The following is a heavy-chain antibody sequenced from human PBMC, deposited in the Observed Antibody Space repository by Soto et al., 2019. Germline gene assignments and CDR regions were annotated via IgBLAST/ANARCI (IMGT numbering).Heavy chain of an antibody. D-gene: IGHD2-15*01. CDR2: IRGRADGGTT. CDR3: STDFCSGGSCYSGFYFMDI. V-gene: IGHV3-15*01. Sequence: GGALRLSCAASGFSFSNAWISWVRQAPGKGLEWVGRIRGRADGGTTDYAVAVKGRFTISRDDSRNTLYLQMNSLKTEDTAVYYCSTDFCSGGSCYSGFYFMDIWGKGTTVTVSS. CDR1: GFSFSNAW. J-gene: IGHJ6*03.